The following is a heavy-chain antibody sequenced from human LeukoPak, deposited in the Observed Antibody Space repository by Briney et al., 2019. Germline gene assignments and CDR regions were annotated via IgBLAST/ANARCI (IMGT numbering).Heavy chain of an antibody. D-gene: IGHD4-17*01. CDR3: TRGRQGMTTDGYFDL. CDR2: IWYDGSNK. J-gene: IGHJ2*01. Sequence: PGGSLRLSCAASGFTFSSYGMHWVRQAPGKGLEWVAVIWYDGSNKYYGDSVKGRFTISRDNSKNTLYLQMNRLRDEDTALYYCTRGRQGMTTDGYFDLWGRGTPVTVSS. CDR1: GFTFSSYG. V-gene: IGHV3-33*01.